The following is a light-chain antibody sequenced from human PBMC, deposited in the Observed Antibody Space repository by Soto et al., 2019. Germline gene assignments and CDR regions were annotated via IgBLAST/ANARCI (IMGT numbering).Light chain of an antibody. CDR2: DDS. J-gene: IGKJ2*01. V-gene: IGKV3-11*01. Sequence: EIVLTQSPDTLSLSPGEGATLSCRASHDVSVSLVWYRQRTGQSPRLLIHDDSNRATGISARFSGSGSGTDLNLTIGRLEPEESALYYCQQRASWPYTFGQGTKVDIK. CDR1: HDVSVS. CDR3: QQRASWPYT.